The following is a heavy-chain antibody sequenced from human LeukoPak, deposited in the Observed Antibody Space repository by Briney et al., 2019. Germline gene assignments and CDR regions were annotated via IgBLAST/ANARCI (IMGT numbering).Heavy chain of an antibody. D-gene: IGHD2-2*01. Sequence: SETLSLTCTVSGYSISTGYYWAWIRQPPGKGLEWIGSVYHTGSTYSNPSLKSRVTISVDTSKNQFSLKLSSVTAADTAVYYCARRGYCSSTSCYLRYFQHWGQGTLVTVSS. CDR1: GYSISTGYY. CDR3: ARRGYCSSTSCYLRYFQH. CDR2: VYHTGST. V-gene: IGHV4-38-2*02. J-gene: IGHJ1*01.